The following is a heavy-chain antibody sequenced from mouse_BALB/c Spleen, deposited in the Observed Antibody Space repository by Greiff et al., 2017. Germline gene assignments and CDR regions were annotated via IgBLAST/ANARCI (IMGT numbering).Heavy chain of an antibody. D-gene: IGHD2-2*01. J-gene: IGHJ2*01. CDR2: INPSNGRT. CDR3: AREERLRRFDY. CDR1: GYTFTSYW. Sequence: QVQLQQPGAELVKPGASVKLSCKASGYTFTSYWMHWVKQRPGQGLEWIGEINPSNGRTNYNEKFKSKATLTVDKSSSTAYMQLSSLTSEDSAVYYCAREERLRRFDYWGQGTTLTVSS. V-gene: IGHV1S81*02.